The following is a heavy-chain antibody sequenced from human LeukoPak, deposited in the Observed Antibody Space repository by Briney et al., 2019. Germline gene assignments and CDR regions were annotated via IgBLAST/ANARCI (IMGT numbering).Heavy chain of an antibody. V-gene: IGHV4-61*01. Sequence: PSETLSLTCTVSGGSVSSGSYYWSRIRQPPGKGLEWIGYIYYRGGTNYSPSHKSRVTISVDTSKNQFSLKLSSVTAADTAVYYCARAVYYDSSGYYYHFDYWGQGTLVTVSS. J-gene: IGHJ4*02. D-gene: IGHD3-22*01. CDR2: IYYRGGT. CDR1: GGSVSSGSYY. CDR3: ARAVYYDSSGYYYHFDY.